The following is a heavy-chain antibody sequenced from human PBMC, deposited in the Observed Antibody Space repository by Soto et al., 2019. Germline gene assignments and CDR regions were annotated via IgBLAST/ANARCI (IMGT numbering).Heavy chain of an antibody. CDR3: ARGGHTLRYFDWLLSPDY. J-gene: IGHJ4*02. CDR1: GFTFSSYG. Sequence: QVQLVESGGGVVQPGRSLRLSCAASGFTFSSYGMHWVRQAPGKGLEWVAVIWYDGSNKYYADSVKGRFTISRDNSKNTLYLQMNSLRAEDTAVYYCARGGHTLRYFDWLLSPDYWGQGTLVTVSS. CDR2: IWYDGSNK. V-gene: IGHV3-33*01. D-gene: IGHD3-9*01.